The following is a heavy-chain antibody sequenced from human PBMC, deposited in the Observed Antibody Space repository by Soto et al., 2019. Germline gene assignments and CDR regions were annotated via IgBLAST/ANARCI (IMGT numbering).Heavy chain of an antibody. D-gene: IGHD1-26*01. V-gene: IGHV4-39*01. Sequence: SETLSLTCTVSGGSISSSSYYWGWIRQPPGKGLEWIGSIYYSGSTHYNPSLKSRVTISVDTSKNQFSLKLSSVTAADTAVYYCARLVIVGAPTGFDYWAQGTLVTVSS. J-gene: IGHJ4*02. CDR3: ARLVIVGAPTGFDY. CDR2: IYYSGST. CDR1: GGSISSSSYY.